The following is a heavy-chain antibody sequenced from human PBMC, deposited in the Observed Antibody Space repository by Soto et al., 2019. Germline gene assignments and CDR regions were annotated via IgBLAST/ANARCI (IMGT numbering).Heavy chain of an antibody. J-gene: IGHJ4*01. Sequence: QVQLVESGGGLVKPGGSLRLSCAASGFTLSDYYMSWIRQAPGKGLECVSYISGSGGSIYYADSVKGRFTISRDNAKNSLSQPMTSLRAEDPVFYYSAGAPCCGNSAWGTDYLGQGTLLTLSP. V-gene: IGHV3-11*01. CDR2: ISGSGGSI. CDR1: GFTLSDYY. D-gene: IGHD2-21*02. CDR3: AGAPCCGNSAWGTDY.